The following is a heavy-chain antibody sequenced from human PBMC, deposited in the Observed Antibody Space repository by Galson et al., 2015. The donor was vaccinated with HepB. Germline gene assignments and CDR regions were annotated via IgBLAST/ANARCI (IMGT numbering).Heavy chain of an antibody. J-gene: IGHJ6*03. V-gene: IGHV1-46*03. CDR2: INPSGGST. CDR3: ARAAYYDFWSGYSYYYYYYMDV. CDR1: GGTFSSYA. Sequence: SVKVSCKASGGTFSSYAISWVRQAPGQGLEWMGIINPSGGSTSYAQKFQGRVTMTRDTSTSTVYMELSSLRSEDTAVYYCARAAYYDFWSGYSYYYYYYMDVWGKGTTVTVSS. D-gene: IGHD3-3*01.